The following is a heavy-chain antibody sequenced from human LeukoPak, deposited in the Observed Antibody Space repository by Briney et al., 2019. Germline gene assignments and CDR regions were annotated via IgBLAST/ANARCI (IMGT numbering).Heavy chain of an antibody. Sequence: PGGSRSLSWAASGFTFSSYSMNWVGQAPGKGLEGVSYISSSSSTIYYADSVKGRFTISRDNAKNSLYLQMNSLRAEDTAVYYCARDGVVPAAITAGAFDIWGQGTMVTVSS. V-gene: IGHV3-48*01. CDR1: GFTFSSYS. D-gene: IGHD2-2*02. CDR2: ISSSSSTI. J-gene: IGHJ3*02. CDR3: ARDGVVPAAITAGAFDI.